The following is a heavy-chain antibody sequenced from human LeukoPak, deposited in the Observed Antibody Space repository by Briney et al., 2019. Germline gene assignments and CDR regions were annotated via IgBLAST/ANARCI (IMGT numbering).Heavy chain of an antibody. D-gene: IGHD5-12*01. CDR3: ATTVDIVYYFDY. V-gene: IGHV3-11*01. J-gene: IGHJ4*02. Sequence: GGSLRLSCAASGFTFSDYYMSWIRQAPGKGLGWVSYISSSGSTIYYADSVKGRFTISRDNAKNSLYLQMNSLRAEDTAVYYCATTVDIVYYFDYWGQGTLVTVSS. CDR2: ISSSGSTI. CDR1: GFTFSDYY.